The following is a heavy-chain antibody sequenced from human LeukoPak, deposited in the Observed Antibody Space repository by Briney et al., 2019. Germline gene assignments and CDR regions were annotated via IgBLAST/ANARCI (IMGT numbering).Heavy chain of an antibody. CDR1: GFTVSSNY. V-gene: IGHV3-23*01. CDR3: VCYDNAAEYFHY. J-gene: IGHJ1*01. Sequence: GGSLRLSCAASGFTVSSNYMSWVRQAPGKGLEWVSSITTSGGSISYADSVKGRFTISRDNSKNTLYLQMNSLRAEDTALYYCVCYDNAAEYFHYWGQGTLVTVSS. D-gene: IGHD3-22*01. CDR2: ITTSGGSI.